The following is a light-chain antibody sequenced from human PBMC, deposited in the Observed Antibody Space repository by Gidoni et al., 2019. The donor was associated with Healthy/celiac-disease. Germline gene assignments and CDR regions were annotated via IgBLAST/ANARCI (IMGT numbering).Light chain of an antibody. V-gene: IGKV3-15*01. Sequence: EIVMTQSPATLSVSPGERATLSCRASQSVNSNLAWYQQKPGQAPSRLIYGASTRATGIPARFSGSGSGTEFTLTISSLQSEDFAVYYCQQYNNWPVTFGGGTKVEIK. CDR3: QQYNNWPVT. CDR2: GAS. J-gene: IGKJ4*01. CDR1: QSVNSN.